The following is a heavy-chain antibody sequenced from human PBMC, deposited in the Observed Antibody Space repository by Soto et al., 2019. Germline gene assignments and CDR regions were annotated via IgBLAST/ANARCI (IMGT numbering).Heavy chain of an antibody. CDR3: ARGFYYTYDFWSGYYTGMDY. V-gene: IGHV4-34*01. D-gene: IGHD3-3*01. Sequence: SSETLSLTCAVYGGSSSGYYWSWIRQPPGKGLEWIGEINHSGSTNYNPSLKSRVTISIDTSKNQFSLKLSSVTAADTAVYYCARGFYYTYDFWSGYYTGMDYWGQGTLVTVSS. J-gene: IGHJ4*02. CDR1: GGSSSGYY. CDR2: INHSGST.